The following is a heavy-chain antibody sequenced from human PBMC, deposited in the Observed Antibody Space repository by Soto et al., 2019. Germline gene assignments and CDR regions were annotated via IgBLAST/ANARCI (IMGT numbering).Heavy chain of an antibody. CDR3: AREAPYYDILTGPDYYYYGMDV. J-gene: IGHJ6*01. CDR1: GGSVSSGSYY. CDR2: IYYSGST. V-gene: IGHV4-61*01. D-gene: IGHD3-9*01. Sequence: QVQLQESGPGLVKPSETLSLTCTVSGGSVSSGSYYWSWIRQPPGKGLEWIGYIYYSGSTNYNPSLKSRVTISVDTSKNQFSLKLSSVTAADTAVYYCAREAPYYDILTGPDYYYYGMDVW.